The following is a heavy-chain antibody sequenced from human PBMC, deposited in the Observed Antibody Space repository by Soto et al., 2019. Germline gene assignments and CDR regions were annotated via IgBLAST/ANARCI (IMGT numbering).Heavy chain of an antibody. CDR1: GYSFTSYW. D-gene: IGHD3-22*01. CDR3: ARPLPPYDSSGYYWSDYFDY. Sequence: GESLKISCKGSGYSFTSYWIGWVRQMPGKGLEWMGIIYPGDSDTRYSPSFQGQVTISADKSISTAYLQWSSLKASDTAMYYCARPLPPYDSSGYYWSDYFDYWGQGTLVTVSS. V-gene: IGHV5-51*01. J-gene: IGHJ4*02. CDR2: IYPGDSDT.